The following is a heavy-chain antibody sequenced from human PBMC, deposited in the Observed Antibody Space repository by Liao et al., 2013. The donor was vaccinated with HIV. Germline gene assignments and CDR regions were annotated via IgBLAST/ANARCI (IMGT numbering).Heavy chain of an antibody. D-gene: IGHD3-10*01. V-gene: IGHV4-4*07. CDR1: SGSVSSYY. Sequence: QLQLQESGPGLVKPSETLSLTCTVSSGSVSSYYWSWIRQPAGKGLERLGRIYTSGSTNYNPSLRSRVTMSVDTSKNQFSLKLSSVTAADTAVYYCARDRGRAWFGEYNWFDPWGQGTLVTVSS. CDR3: ARDRGRAWFGEYNWFDP. J-gene: IGHJ5*02. CDR2: IYTSGST.